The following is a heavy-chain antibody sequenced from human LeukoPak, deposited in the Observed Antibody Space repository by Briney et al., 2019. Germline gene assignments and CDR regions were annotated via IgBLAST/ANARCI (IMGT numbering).Heavy chain of an antibody. V-gene: IGHV4-34*01. CDR3: ARTIAGGSYRYPYWFDP. J-gene: IGHJ5*02. CDR2: INHSGST. Sequence: SETLSLTCAVYGGSFSGYYWSWIRQPPGKGLEWIGEINHSGSTKYNPSLKSRVTISVDTSKNQFSLKLSSVTAADTAVYYCARTIAGGSYRYPYWFDPWGQGTLVTVSS. D-gene: IGHD3-16*02. CDR1: GGSFSGYY.